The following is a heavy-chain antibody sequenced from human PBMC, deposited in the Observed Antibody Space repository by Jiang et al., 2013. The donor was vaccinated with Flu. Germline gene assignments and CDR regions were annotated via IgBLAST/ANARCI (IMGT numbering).Heavy chain of an antibody. Sequence: TFSSYAMSWVRQAPGKGLEWVSAISGSGGSTYYADSVKGRFTISRDNSKNTLYLQMNSLRAEDTAVYYCAKDRLCSSTSCRYYFDYWGQGTLVTVSS. D-gene: IGHD2-2*01. J-gene: IGHJ4*02. CDR2: ISGSGGST. CDR3: AKDRLCSSTSCRYYFDY. CDR1: TFSSYA. V-gene: IGHV3-23*01.